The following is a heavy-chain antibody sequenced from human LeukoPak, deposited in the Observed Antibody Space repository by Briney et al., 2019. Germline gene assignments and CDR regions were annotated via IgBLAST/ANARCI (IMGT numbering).Heavy chain of an antibody. D-gene: IGHD3-10*01. V-gene: IGHV3-23*01. J-gene: IGHJ5*02. Sequence: GGSLSLSCAASGFTFSSYAMSWVRQAPGKGLEWVSAISGSGGSTYYADSVKGRFTISRDNSKNTLYLQMNSLRAEDTAVYYCAKDRLVRGVTPNWFDPWGQGTLVTVSS. CDR3: AKDRLVRGVTPNWFDP. CDR2: ISGSGGST. CDR1: GFTFSSYA.